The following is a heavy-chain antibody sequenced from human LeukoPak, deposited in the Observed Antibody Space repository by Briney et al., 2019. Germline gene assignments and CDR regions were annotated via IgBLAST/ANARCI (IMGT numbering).Heavy chain of an antibody. V-gene: IGHV4-4*07. Sequence: SETLSLTCTVSGGSISRYYWSGIGQPAGKGLEWIGRIYSSGSTNYNPSLKSRVIMSVDTSKNQFSLKLTSVTAADTAVYYCAREPNYSGSYLPDYWGQGTLVTVSS. CDR3: AREPNYSGSYLPDY. CDR1: GGSISRYY. CDR2: IYSSGST. J-gene: IGHJ4*02. D-gene: IGHD1-26*01.